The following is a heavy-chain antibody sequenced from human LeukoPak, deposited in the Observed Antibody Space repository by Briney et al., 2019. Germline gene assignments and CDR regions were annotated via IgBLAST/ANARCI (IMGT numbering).Heavy chain of an antibody. V-gene: IGHV1-2*02. D-gene: IGHD6-19*01. CDR2: INPKSGGT. Sequence: ASVKVSCKASGYKFIDYYIHWVRQAPGQGFEWMGWINPKSGGTNYAQKFQGGITMTRDTSISTTYMELGSLTSDDTAVYYCARSGAAGTYSYYYMDVWGKETTVTVSS. CDR3: ARSGAAGTYSYYYMDV. J-gene: IGHJ6*03. CDR1: GYKFIDYY.